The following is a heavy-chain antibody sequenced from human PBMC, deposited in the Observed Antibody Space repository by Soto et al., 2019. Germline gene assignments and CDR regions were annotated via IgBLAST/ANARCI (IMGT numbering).Heavy chain of an antibody. CDR1: GGSISSGDYY. V-gene: IGHV4-30-4*01. D-gene: IGHD1-7*01. CDR3: ARNENWNSELYFDY. CDR2: IYYSGST. J-gene: IGHJ4*02. Sequence: SETLSLTCTVSGGSISSGDYYWSWIRQPPGKGLEWIGYIYYSGSTYYNPSLKSRVTISVDTSKNQFSLKLSSVTAADTAVYYCARNENWNSELYFDYWGQGTLVTVSS.